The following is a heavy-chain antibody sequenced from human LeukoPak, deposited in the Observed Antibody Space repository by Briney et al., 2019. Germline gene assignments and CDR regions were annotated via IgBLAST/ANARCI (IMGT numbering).Heavy chain of an antibody. CDR3: AREEYYYDSSGYFPSGYYFDY. V-gene: IGHV3-53*04. CDR2: IYSGGST. Sequence: PGGSLRLSCATSGFTVSSNYMSWVRQAPGKGLEWVSVIYSGGSTYYADSVKGRFTISRHNSKNTLYLQMNSLRAEDTAVYYCAREEYYYDSSGYFPSGYYFDYWGQGTLVTVSS. J-gene: IGHJ4*02. CDR1: GFTVSSNY. D-gene: IGHD3-22*01.